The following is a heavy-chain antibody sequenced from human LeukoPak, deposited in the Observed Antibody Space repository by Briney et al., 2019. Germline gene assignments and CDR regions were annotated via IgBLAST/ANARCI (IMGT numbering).Heavy chain of an antibody. Sequence: GESLRLSCAASGFTVSSNYMTWVRQAPGKELEWVSVISGSGGSTYYADSVKGRFTISRDNSKNTLYLQMSSLRADDTAVYYCAKGGAYCSGDCEDSAFDIWGQGTMVTVSS. CDR3: AKGGAYCSGDCEDSAFDI. J-gene: IGHJ3*02. CDR1: GFTVSSNY. V-gene: IGHV3-23*01. D-gene: IGHD2-21*02. CDR2: ISGSGGST.